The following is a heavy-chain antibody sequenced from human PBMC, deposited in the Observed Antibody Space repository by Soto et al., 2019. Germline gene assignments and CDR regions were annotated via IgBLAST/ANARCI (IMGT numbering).Heavy chain of an antibody. D-gene: IGHD3-16*02. Sequence: GESLKISCKGSGYTFISYWIAWVRQKPGKGLEWMGMIYPRDSDTRYSPSFQGQVTISADKSTNTAHLQWSSLEASDSARYYCARIIAASGTGFDYWGQGTLVTVSS. CDR3: ARIIAASGTGFDY. J-gene: IGHJ4*02. V-gene: IGHV5-51*01. CDR1: GYTFISYW. CDR2: IYPRDSDT.